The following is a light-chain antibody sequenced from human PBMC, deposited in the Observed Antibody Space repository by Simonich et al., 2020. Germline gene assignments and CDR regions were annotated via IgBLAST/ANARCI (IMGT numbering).Light chain of an antibody. CDR2: KAS. CDR3: QQYNSYPYT. Sequence: DIQMTQSPSTLSASVGDRVTITCRARQSISSWFAWYQQKPGKAPKLLIYKASSLESGVPSRFSGSGSGTEFTLTISSLQPDDFATYYCQQYNSYPYTFGQGTKLEIK. V-gene: IGKV1-5*03. CDR1: QSISSW. J-gene: IGKJ2*01.